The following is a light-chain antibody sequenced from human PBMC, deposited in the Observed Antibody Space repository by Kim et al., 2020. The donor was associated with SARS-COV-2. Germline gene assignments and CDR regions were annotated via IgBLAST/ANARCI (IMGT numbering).Light chain of an antibody. CDR3: QQYDIHPPT. J-gene: IGKJ1*01. CDR1: HGISNY. Sequence: ASIGDRVTLTCRASHGISNYLAWYQQSPGNAPKLLIYAASTLKSGVPSRFTGSGSGTEFTLSVSSLQPEDFATYSCQQYDIHPPTFGQGTKVDIK. V-gene: IGKV1-9*01. CDR2: AAS.